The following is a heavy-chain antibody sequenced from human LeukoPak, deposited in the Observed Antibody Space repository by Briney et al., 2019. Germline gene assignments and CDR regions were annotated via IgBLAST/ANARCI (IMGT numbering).Heavy chain of an antibody. D-gene: IGHD4-17*01. CDR3: ARDFRYGAS. V-gene: IGHV3-21*01. CDR1: GFTFSTYS. J-gene: IGHJ5*02. CDR2: ISSGSVYI. Sequence: GGSLRLSCAASGFTFSTYSMNWVRRAPGKGLEWVSSISSGSVYINYADSLRGRFTISRDDGKNSLYLQMNSLRAEDTAVYYCARDFRYGASWGQGNLVTVSS.